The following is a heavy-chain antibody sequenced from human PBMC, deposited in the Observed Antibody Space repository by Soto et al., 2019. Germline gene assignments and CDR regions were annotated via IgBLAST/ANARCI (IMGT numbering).Heavy chain of an antibody. CDR2: MNPNSGNT. V-gene: IGHV1-8*02. CDR3: ARADYGMDV. Sequence: ASVKVSCKASGYTFTGYYMHWVRQATGQGLEWMGWMNPNSGNTGYAQKFQGRVTMTRNTSISTAYMELSSLRSEDTAVYYCARADYGMDVWGQGTTVTVSS. J-gene: IGHJ6*02. CDR1: GYTFTGYY.